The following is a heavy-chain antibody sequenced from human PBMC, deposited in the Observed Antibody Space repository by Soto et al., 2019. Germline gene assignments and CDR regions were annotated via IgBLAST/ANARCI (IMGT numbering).Heavy chain of an antibody. J-gene: IGHJ6*02. CDR1: GFTFSSYA. CDR2: ISGSGGST. V-gene: IGHV3-23*01. D-gene: IGHD2-15*01. CDR3: AKAPGGNPFYRSSYYYYGMDV. Sequence: LRLSCAASGFTFSSYAMSWVRQAPGKGLEWVSAISGSGGSTYYADSVKGRFTISRDNSKNTLYLQMNSLRAEDTAVYYCAKAPGGNPFYRSSYYYYGMDVWGQGTTVTVSS.